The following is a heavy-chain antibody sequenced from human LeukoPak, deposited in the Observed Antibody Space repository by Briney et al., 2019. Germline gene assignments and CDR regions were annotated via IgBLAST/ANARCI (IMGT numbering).Heavy chain of an antibody. D-gene: IGHD3-22*01. J-gene: IGHJ4*02. CDR1: GYTFTGYY. CDR2: INPNSGGT. V-gene: IGHV1-2*02. CDR3: ARVRAGYYYDSSGYYHFDY. Sequence: ASVKVSCKASGYTFTGYYMHWVRQAPGQGLEWMGWINPNSGGTNYAQKFQGRVTMTRDTSISTAHMELSRLRSDDTAVYYCARVRAGYYYDSSGYYHFDYWGQGTLVTVSS.